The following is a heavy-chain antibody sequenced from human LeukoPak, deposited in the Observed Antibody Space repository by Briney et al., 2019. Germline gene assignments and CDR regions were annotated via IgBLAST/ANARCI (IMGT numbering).Heavy chain of an antibody. CDR2: ISSSSSDI. CDR1: GFAFSSYG. CDR3: ARDPLFPGSALGNAFDF. V-gene: IGHV3-21*05. D-gene: IGHD1-26*01. Sequence: GGSLRLSCAASGFAFSSYGMNWVRQAPGKGLEWLSYISSSSSDIYYTDSVKGRFTVSRDNAKNSLYLQMNSLRAEDTALYYCARDPLFPGSALGNAFDFWGQGTMVTVSS. J-gene: IGHJ3*01.